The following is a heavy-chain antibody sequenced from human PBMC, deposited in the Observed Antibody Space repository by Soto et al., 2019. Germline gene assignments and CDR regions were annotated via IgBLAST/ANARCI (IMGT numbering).Heavy chain of an antibody. D-gene: IGHD6-6*01. CDR2: TRNKANSYTT. CDR3: ARYMHCSSSPIGYYYCYMDV. CDR1: GFTFSDHY. J-gene: IGHJ6*03. V-gene: IGHV3-72*01. Sequence: GGSLRLSCAASGFTFSDHYMDWVRQAPGKGLEWVGRTRNKANSYTTEYAASVNGRFTISRDDSKNSLYLQMNSLKTEDTAVYYCARYMHCSSSPIGYYYCYMDVWGKGSTVTVSS.